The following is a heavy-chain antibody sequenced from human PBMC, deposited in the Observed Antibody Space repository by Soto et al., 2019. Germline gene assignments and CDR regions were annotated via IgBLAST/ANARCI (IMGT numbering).Heavy chain of an antibody. J-gene: IGHJ4*02. CDR2: IYNDGSRT. CDR1: GFAFNSYW. CDR3: ARDLSGETTPYFDL. D-gene: IGHD1-1*01. Sequence: SLRLSCAASGFAFNSYWMHWVRQNPGKGPVWVSRIYNDGSRTAYADSVKGRFTISRDNAKNTLYLQMSSLTVEDTAVYYCARDLSGETTPYFDLWGQGALVTVSS. V-gene: IGHV3-74*01.